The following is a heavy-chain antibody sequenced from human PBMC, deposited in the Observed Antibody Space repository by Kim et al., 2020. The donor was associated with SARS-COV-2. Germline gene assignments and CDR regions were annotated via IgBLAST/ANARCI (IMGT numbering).Heavy chain of an antibody. J-gene: IGHJ6*02. CDR2: ISAYNGNT. CDR1: GYTFTSYG. CDR3: ARDVWDVRAYCSSTSCYTVDYYYGMDV. D-gene: IGHD2-2*02. Sequence: ASVKVSCKASGYTFTSYGISWVRQAPGQGLEWMGWISAYNGNTNYAQKLQGRVTMTTDTSTSIAYMELRSLRSDDTAVYYCARDVWDVRAYCSSTSCYTVDYYYGMDVWGQGTTVTVSS. V-gene: IGHV1-18*01.